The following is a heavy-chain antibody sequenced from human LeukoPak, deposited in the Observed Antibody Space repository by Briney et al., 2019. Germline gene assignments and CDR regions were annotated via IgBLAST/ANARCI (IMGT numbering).Heavy chain of an antibody. Sequence: VASVKVSCKASGGTFSSYAISWVRQAPGQGLEWMGGIIPIFGTANYAQKFQGRVTITADESTSTAYMELSSLRSEDTAVYYWARGARGYSYDDAFDIWGQGTMVTVSS. V-gene: IGHV1-69*01. J-gene: IGHJ3*02. CDR3: ARGARGYSYDDAFDI. D-gene: IGHD5-18*01. CDR2: IIPIFGTA. CDR1: GGTFSSYA.